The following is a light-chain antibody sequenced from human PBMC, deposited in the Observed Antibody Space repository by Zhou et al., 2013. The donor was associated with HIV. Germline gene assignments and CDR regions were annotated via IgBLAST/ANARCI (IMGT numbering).Light chain of an antibody. J-gene: IGKJ4*02. V-gene: IGKV1-5*03. CDR3: QQRNSWPL. CDR2: KAS. Sequence: DIQVTQSPSTVSASIGDRVNVTCRASQSVSRWLSWYQQKPGKAPKLLIFKASILQTGVPARFSGSGSGTEFTLTISSLEPEDFAVYYCQQRNSWPLFGGGTKVEIK. CDR1: QSVSRW.